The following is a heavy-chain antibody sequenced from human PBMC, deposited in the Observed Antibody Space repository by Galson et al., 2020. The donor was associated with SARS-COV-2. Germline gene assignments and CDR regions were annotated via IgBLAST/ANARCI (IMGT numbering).Heavy chain of an antibody. CDR2: ISHDGSNK. Sequence: TGGSLRLSCAASGFTFSNFAMHWVRQAAGTGLEWVAIISHDGSNKYNTDSMKGRFTISRDNSKNTLYLQMNSLRDEDTAVYYCAREGPDYSSSYFDYWGQGTPVTVSS. V-gene: IGHV3-30*04. CDR3: AREGPDYSSSYFDY. D-gene: IGHD6-6*01. CDR1: GFTFSNFA. J-gene: IGHJ4*02.